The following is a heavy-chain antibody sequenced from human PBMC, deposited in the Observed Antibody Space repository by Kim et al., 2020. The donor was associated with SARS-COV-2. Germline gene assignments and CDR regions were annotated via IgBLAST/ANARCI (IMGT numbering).Heavy chain of an antibody. Sequence: ASVKVSCKVSGYTLTELSMHWVRQAPGKGLEWMGGFDPEDGETIYAQKFQGRVTMTEDTSTDTAYMELSSLRSEDTAVYYCATALSPPLAAAEGYYFDYWGQGTLVTVSS. CDR2: FDPEDGET. J-gene: IGHJ4*02. V-gene: IGHV1-24*01. CDR1: GYTLTELS. CDR3: ATALSPPLAAAEGYYFDY. D-gene: IGHD6-13*01.